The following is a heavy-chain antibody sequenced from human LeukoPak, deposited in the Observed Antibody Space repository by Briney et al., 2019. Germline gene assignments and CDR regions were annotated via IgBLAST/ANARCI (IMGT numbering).Heavy chain of an antibody. J-gene: IGHJ4*02. CDR3: ARGRSRAPFDY. CDR1: GFTFSSYA. Sequence: RPGGSLRLSCAASGFTFSSYAMHWVRQAPGKGLEWVAVISYDGSNKYYADSVKGRFTISRDNSKNTLYLQMNSLRAEDTAVYYCARGRSRAPFDYWGQGTLVTVSS. V-gene: IGHV3-30*04. CDR2: ISYDGSNK.